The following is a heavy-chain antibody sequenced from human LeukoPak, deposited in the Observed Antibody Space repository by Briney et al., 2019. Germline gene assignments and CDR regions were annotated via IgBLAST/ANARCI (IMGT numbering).Heavy chain of an antibody. CDR1: VGYISSYH. D-gene: IGHD3-16*02. CDR2: VFYSGST. J-gene: IGHJ4*01. CDR3: ASGTVSGVIAPHSFHY. V-gene: IGHV4-59*01. Sequence: PSETLSLTCAVSVGYISSYHWTWIRQSPGKGLEWIGNVFYSGSTNYNPSLKSRVTISIDTSKNHFSLKLTSVTAADTAVYFCASGTVSGVIAPHSFHYWGRGTLVTVSS.